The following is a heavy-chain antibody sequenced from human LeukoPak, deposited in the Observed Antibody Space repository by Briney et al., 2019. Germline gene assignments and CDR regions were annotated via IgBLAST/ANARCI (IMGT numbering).Heavy chain of an antibody. D-gene: IGHD6-13*01. CDR2: IWYDGSIE. Sequence: GGSLRLSCAASGFTFSFFGMHWVRQAPGKELEWVAVIWYDGSIEYYADSVKGRFTISRDNSKNTLYLQMNSLRAEDTAVYYCAKDTAGTRMYNWFDPWGQGTLVTVSS. J-gene: IGHJ5*02. CDR3: AKDTAGTRMYNWFDP. CDR1: GFTFSFFG. V-gene: IGHV3-30*02.